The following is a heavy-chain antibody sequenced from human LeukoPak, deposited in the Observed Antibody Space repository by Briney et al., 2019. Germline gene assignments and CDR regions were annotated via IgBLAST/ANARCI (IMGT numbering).Heavy chain of an antibody. Sequence: SVKVSCKASGGTFSSYAISWVRQAPGQGLEWMGRIIPIFGTANYAQKFQGRVTITTDESTSTAYMELSSLRSEDTAVYYCARQDTDGEWFDTWGQGTLVTVSS. V-gene: IGHV1-69*05. CDR2: IIPIFGTA. D-gene: IGHD2-15*01. J-gene: IGHJ5*02. CDR1: GGTFSSYA. CDR3: ARQDTDGEWFDT.